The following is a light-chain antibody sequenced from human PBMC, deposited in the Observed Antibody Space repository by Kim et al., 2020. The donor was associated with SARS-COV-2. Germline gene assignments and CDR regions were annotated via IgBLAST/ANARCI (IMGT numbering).Light chain of an antibody. V-gene: IGKV3-11*01. CDR3: QQRGIWPPIT. J-gene: IGKJ5*01. CDR2: DAS. Sequence: APGEQATHSCRASRSVYTSLAWYQQRPGQPPRLLIYDASNRATGIPARFRGSGSGTDVTLTISGLEPEDFAVYYCQQRGIWPPITFGQGTRLEIK. CDR1: RSVYTS.